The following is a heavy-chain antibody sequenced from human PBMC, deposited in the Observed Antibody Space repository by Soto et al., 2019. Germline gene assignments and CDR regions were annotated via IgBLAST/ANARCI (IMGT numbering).Heavy chain of an antibody. CDR3: AKRRADVGGLDQFDY. D-gene: IGHD3-16*01. V-gene: IGHV3-23*01. CDR2: IRGSGADA. Sequence: EVQLLESGGGLVQPGGSLRLSCAASGFTFSNYVLIWVRQAPRNGLEWVAGIRGSGADAYYADSVKGRFTISRDNSKNTLFLQMNSLRVEDTAIYYCAKRRADVGGLDQFDYWGQGTLVSVFS. J-gene: IGHJ4*02. CDR1: GFTFSNYV.